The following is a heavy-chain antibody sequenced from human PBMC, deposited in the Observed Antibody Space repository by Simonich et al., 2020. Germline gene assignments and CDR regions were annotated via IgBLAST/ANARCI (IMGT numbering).Heavy chain of an antibody. D-gene: IGHD6-13*01. V-gene: IGHV4-34*01. CDR2: INHSGST. J-gene: IGHJ6*02. Sequence: QVQLQQWGAGLLKPSETLSLTCAVYGGSFSGYNWSWIRQPPGKGMAWIGKINHSGSTNNNPSLKSRVTRSVDTSKNQFSLKLSSVTAADTAVYYCARGPYSSSLDYYGMDVWGQGTTVTVSS. CDR1: GGSFSGYN. CDR3: ARGPYSSSLDYYGMDV.